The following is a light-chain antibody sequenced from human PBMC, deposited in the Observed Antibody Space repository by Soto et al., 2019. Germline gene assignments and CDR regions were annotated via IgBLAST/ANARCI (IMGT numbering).Light chain of an antibody. J-gene: IGLJ2*01. V-gene: IGLV2-8*01. CDR2: EVN. Sequence: QSALTQPPSASGSPGQSVTISCTGTSSDVGGYNFVSWYQQHPGKAPKLMIYEVNKRPSGVPDRFSGSKPGNTASLTVSGLQADDEADYYCSSYADSNNLLFGGGTKLTVL. CDR1: SSDVGGYNF. CDR3: SSYADSNNLL.